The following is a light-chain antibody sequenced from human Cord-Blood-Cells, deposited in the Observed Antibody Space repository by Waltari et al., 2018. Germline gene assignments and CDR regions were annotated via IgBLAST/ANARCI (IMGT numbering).Light chain of an antibody. V-gene: IGKV4-1*01. CDR2: WAS. CDR1: PRALYSSNNKMY. J-gene: IGKJ1*01. CDR3: QQYYSTPWT. Sequence: DIVMTQSPDYPAVSLGERATLHCTSSPRALYSSNNKMYLAWYQQKPGKPPKLLIYWASTRESGVPYRFSGSGSGTDFTLTISSLQAEDLAVYYCQQYYSTPWTFGQGTKVEIK.